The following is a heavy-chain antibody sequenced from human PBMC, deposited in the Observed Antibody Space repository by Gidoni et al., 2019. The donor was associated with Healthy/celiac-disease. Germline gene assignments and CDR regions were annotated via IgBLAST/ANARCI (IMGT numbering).Heavy chain of an antibody. Sequence: QIQLVQSGAEVKKPWSSVKVYCKASVGTFSSYAISWVRQAPGQGLEWMGRIIPILGIANYAQKFQGRVTITADKSTSTAYMELSSLRSEDTAVYYCARDSFGSGNRRYFDYWGQGTLVTVSS. CDR3: ARDSFGSGNRRYFDY. V-gene: IGHV1-69*04. CDR2: IIPILGIA. D-gene: IGHD3-10*01. J-gene: IGHJ4*02. CDR1: VGTFSSYA.